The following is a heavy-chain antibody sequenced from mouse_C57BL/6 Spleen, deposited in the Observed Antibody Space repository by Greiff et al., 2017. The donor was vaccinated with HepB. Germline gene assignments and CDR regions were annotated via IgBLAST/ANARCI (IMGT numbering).Heavy chain of an antibody. CDR2: IYPGSGST. CDR1: GYTFTSYW. V-gene: IGHV1-55*01. D-gene: IGHD1-1*01. CDR3: ANYYYGSSPPDY. Sequence: QVQLQQPGAELVKPGASVKMSCKASGYTFTSYWITWVKQRPGQGLEWIGDIYPGSGSTNYNEKFKSKATLTVDTSSSTAYMQLSSLTSEDSAVYYCANYYYGSSPPDYWGQGTTLTVSS. J-gene: IGHJ2*01.